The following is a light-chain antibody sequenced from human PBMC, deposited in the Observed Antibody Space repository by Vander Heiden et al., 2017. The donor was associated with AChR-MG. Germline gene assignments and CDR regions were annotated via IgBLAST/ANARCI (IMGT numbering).Light chain of an antibody. Sequence: DIQLTQSPSFLSASVGDRVTITCRASQDVSSYLAWYHQKPGTAPKLLISAASTLESGVPSRFSGSGSGTQFTLTISSLQPEDFATYYCQQLNTYPPTFGQGTKLEI. V-gene: IGKV1-9*01. CDR2: AAS. CDR1: QDVSSY. CDR3: QQLNTYPPT. J-gene: IGKJ2*01.